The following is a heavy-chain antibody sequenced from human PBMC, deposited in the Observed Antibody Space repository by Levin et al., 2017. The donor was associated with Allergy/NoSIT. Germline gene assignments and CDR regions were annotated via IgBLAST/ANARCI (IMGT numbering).Heavy chain of an antibody. V-gene: IGHV3-15*01. J-gene: IGHJ4*02. CDR2: IKSKTDGGTT. D-gene: IGHD3-9*01. CDR1: GFTFSNAW. Sequence: GESLKISCAASGFTFSNAWMSWVRQAPGKGLEWVGRIKSKTDGGTTDYAAPVKGRFTISRDDSKNTLYLQMNSLKTEDTAVYYCTTELYFDWLLYTDFDYWGQGTLVTVSS. CDR3: TTELYFDWLLYTDFDY.